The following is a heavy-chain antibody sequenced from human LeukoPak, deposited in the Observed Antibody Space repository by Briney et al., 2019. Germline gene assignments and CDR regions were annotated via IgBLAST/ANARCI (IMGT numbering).Heavy chain of an antibody. CDR2: IYYSGST. CDR3: ARDDCGPGSYYSDY. Sequence: SETLSLTCTVSGGSISSSSYYWGWIRQPPGKGLEWIGSIYYSGSTYYNPSLQSRVTISVDTSKNQFSLKLSSVTAADTAVYYCARDDCGPGSYYSDYWGQGTLVTVSS. J-gene: IGHJ4*02. V-gene: IGHV4-39*07. D-gene: IGHD2-15*01. CDR1: GGSISSSSYY.